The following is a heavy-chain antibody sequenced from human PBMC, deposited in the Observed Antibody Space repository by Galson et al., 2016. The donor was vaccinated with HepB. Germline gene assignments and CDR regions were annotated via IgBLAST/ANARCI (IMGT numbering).Heavy chain of an antibody. V-gene: IGHV3-9*01. Sequence: SLRLSCAASGFTFDDYAMHWVRQAPGKGLEWVSGISWNSGSIGYADSVKGRFTISRDNAKNSLYLQMNSLRAEDTALYHCAKTYIRTRSSGYYAHWGQGTLVTVSS. CDR1: GFTFDDYA. CDR2: ISWNSGSI. D-gene: IGHD3-22*01. CDR3: AKTYIRTRSSGYYAH. J-gene: IGHJ4*02.